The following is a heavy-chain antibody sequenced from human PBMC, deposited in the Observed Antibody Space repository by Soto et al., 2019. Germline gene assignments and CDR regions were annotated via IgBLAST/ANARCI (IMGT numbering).Heavy chain of an antibody. D-gene: IGHD3-10*01. J-gene: IGHJ3*02. Sequence: GGSLRLSCAASGFTFSSYAMNWVRQAPGKGLEWVAVISYDGSNKYYADFVKGRFTISRDNSKNTLYLQMNSLRAGDTAVYYCSSPFPFNCWGSGSEAFDMLGQGTMVTVSS. CDR3: SSPFPFNCWGSGSEAFDM. CDR2: ISYDGSNK. CDR1: GFTFSSYA. V-gene: IGHV3-30-3*01.